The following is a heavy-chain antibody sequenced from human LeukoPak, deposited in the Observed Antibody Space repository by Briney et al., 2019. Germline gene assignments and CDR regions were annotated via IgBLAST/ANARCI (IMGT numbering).Heavy chain of an antibody. D-gene: IGHD1-26*01. CDR3: AKDDDSGSYSDC. J-gene: IGHJ4*02. Sequence: HPGGSLRLSCAASGFTFTSYAMTWVRLAPGKALEWVSTISGGGSDTYYADSVRGRFTISRDNTKNTLYLQMNSLRAEDTAIYYCAKDDDSGSYSDCWGQGTLVPVSS. CDR2: ISGGGSDT. CDR1: GFTFTSYA. V-gene: IGHV3-23*01.